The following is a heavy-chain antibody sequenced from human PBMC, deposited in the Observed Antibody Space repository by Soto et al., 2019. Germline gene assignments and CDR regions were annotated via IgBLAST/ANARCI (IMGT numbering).Heavy chain of an antibody. J-gene: IGHJ5*02. CDR1: GFTFSDYG. CDR2: IWHDGNEK. D-gene: IGHD3-16*01. CDR3: AREFGQYGNYRFDP. Sequence: QVQLVESGGGVVQPGRSLRLSCAASGFTFSDYGMHWVRQTPGKGLEWVAVIWHDGNEKYYSDSDNGRFTVSRDNSKNTLYLQMNSLRAEDTALYYCAREFGQYGNYRFDPWGQGTLVAVSS. V-gene: IGHV3-33*01.